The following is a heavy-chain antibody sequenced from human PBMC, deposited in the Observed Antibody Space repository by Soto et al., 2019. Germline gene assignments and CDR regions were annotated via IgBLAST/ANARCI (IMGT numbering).Heavy chain of an antibody. J-gene: IGHJ4*02. CDR1: GYTFTGHY. Sequence: ASVKVSCKASGYTFTGHYIHWVRQAPEQGPECMGEIGPESGATRYAQRFQGRVTMTRDMSITTVYMELNNLSPDDTAVYYCARARGAIAYLDYWGQGTLVTVSS. V-gene: IGHV1-2*02. D-gene: IGHD3-16*02. CDR2: IGPESGAT. CDR3: ARARGAIAYLDY.